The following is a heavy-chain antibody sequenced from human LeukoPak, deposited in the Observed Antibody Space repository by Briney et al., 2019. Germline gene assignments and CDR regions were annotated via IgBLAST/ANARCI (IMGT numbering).Heavy chain of an antibody. Sequence: GGSLRLSCAASGFIFNNYWMTWARQAPGKGLEWVSSISSSSSYIYYGDSVKGRFTISRDNAKNSLYLQMNSLRAEDTAVYYCARGVPKTSYYYYYMDVWGKGTTVTVSS. D-gene: IGHD4-11*01. CDR2: ISSSSSYI. V-gene: IGHV3-21*01. J-gene: IGHJ6*03. CDR1: GFIFNNYW. CDR3: ARGVPKTSYYYYYMDV.